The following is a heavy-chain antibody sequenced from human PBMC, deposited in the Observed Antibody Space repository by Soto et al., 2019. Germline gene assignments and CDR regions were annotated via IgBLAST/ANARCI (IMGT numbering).Heavy chain of an antibody. J-gene: IGHJ4*02. Sequence: QVQLVESGGGVVQPGRSLRLSCAASGFTFSSYGMHWVRQAPGKGLEWVAVISYDGSNKYYADSVKGRFTISRDNSKNTLYLQMNSLRAEDTAVYYCAGGPAADDVFCDYWGQGTLVTVSS. D-gene: IGHD6-13*01. CDR1: GFTFSSYG. CDR3: AGGPAADDVFCDY. V-gene: IGHV3-30*03. CDR2: ISYDGSNK.